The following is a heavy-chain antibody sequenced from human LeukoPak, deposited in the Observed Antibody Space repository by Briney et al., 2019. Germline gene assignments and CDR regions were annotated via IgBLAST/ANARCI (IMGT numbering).Heavy chain of an antibody. J-gene: IGHJ4*02. CDR2: ISGSGGST. CDR1: GVTFSSYG. V-gene: IGHV3-23*01. D-gene: IGHD3-10*01. Sequence: GGSLRLSCAASGVTFSSYGMSWVRQAPGKGLEWVSAISGSGGSTYYADSVKGRFTISRDNSKNTLYLQMNSLRAKDTAVYYCAKAPLLLWFGELSEYYFDYWGQGTLVTVSS. CDR3: AKAPLLLWFGELSEYYFDY.